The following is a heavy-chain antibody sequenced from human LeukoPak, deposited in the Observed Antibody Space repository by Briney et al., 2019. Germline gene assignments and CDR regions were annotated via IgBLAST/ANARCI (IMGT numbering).Heavy chain of an antibody. CDR1: GFTFDDYA. Sequence: GGSLRLSCAASGFTFDDYALHWVRQAPGKGLEWVSLISGDGDSTYYADSVKGRFTISRDNSKNSLYLQMNSLRTEDTALFYCAKDKYSYGYNFDYWGQGTPVTVSS. J-gene: IGHJ4*02. CDR3: AKDKYSYGYNFDY. CDR2: ISGDGDST. D-gene: IGHD5-18*01. V-gene: IGHV3-43*02.